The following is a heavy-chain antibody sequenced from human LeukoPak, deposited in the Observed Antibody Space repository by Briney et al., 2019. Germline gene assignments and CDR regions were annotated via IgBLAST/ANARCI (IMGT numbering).Heavy chain of an antibody. CDR3: AADRAGSYLRFVY. Sequence: SVKVSCKASGFTFTSSVLQGVRQARGQRLEWIGWIVVGSGNTNYAQKFQERVTITRDMSTSTAYMELSSLRFEDTAVYYCAADRAGSYLRFVYWGQGTPVTVSS. J-gene: IGHJ4*02. D-gene: IGHD3-10*01. CDR2: IVVGSGNT. CDR1: GFTFTSSV. V-gene: IGHV1-58*01.